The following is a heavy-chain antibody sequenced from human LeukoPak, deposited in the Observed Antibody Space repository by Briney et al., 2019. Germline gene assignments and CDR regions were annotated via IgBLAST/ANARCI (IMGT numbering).Heavy chain of an antibody. J-gene: IGHJ4*02. CDR3: ARAFDTPMAESSHY. CDR1: GFIFSSYS. D-gene: IGHD5-18*01. Sequence: PGGSLTLSCAASGFIFSSYSMNWVRQAPGKGLEWVSAISSSSRDINYADSVRGRFTISRDDAKNSLYLQMNGLRAEDTAVYYCARAFDTPMAESSHYWGQGTLVTVSS. CDR2: ISSSSRDI. V-gene: IGHV3-21*01.